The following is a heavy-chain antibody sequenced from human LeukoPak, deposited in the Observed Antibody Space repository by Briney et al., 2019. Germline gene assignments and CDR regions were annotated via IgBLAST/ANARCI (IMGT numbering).Heavy chain of an antibody. J-gene: IGHJ4*02. V-gene: IGHV4-39*01. D-gene: IGHD3-22*01. CDR2: IYYSGST. CDR3: ARFPNPDDYYDSSGYYYEDY. CDR1: AGSISSSSYY. Sequence: SETLSLTCTASAGSISSSSYYWGWICQPPGKGLEWIGSIYYSGSTYYNPSLKSRVTISVDTSKNQFSLKLSSVTAADTAVYYCARFPNPDDYYDSSGYYYEDYWGQGTLVTVSS.